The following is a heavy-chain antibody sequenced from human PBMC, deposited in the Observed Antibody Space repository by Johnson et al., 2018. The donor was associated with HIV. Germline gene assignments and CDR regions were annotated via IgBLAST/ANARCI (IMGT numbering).Heavy chain of an antibody. CDR1: GFSFTNAW. CDR3: ARDYSNPPHAFDI. J-gene: IGHJ3*02. Sequence: VQLVESGGGRAKPGGSLRLSCAVSGFSFTNAWMSWVRQAPGKGLEWVANIKQDGSEKYYVDSLKGRFTISRDNVKNTLYLQMNSLRAEDTAVYYCARDYSNPPHAFDIWGQGTMVTVSS. D-gene: IGHD4-11*01. CDR2: IKQDGSEK. V-gene: IGHV3-7*04.